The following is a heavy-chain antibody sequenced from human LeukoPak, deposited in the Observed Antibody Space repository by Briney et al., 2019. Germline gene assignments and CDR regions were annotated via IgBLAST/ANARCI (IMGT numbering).Heavy chain of an antibody. CDR3: ARDPEGVARSYADY. D-gene: IGHD1-26*01. V-gene: IGHV3-30-3*01. CDR1: GFTFSSYA. CDR2: ISYDGSNK. J-gene: IGHJ4*02. Sequence: QPGRSLRLSCAASGFTFSSYAMHWVRQAPGKGLEGVAVISYDGSNKYYADSVKGRFTISRDNSKNTLYLQMNSLRAEDTAVYYCARDPEGVARSYADYWGQGTLVTVSS.